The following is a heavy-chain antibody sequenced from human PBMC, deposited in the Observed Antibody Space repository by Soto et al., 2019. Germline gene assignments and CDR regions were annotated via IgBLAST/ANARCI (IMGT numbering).Heavy chain of an antibody. J-gene: IGHJ4*02. V-gene: IGHV4-4*02. CDR3: ARGETQQQRDY. CDR1: GDSITSDKW. Sequence: SETLSLTCAVSGDSITSDKWWSWIRQPPGKGLQWIGEIYHSGSTKYNPSLKSRVITSVDKSKNQFSLKLSSVTAADTAVYYCARGETQQQRDYWGQGTLVTVS. CDR2: IYHSGST. D-gene: IGHD6-13*01.